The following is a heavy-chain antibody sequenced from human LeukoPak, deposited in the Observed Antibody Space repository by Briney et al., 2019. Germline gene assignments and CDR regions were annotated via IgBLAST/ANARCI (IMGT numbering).Heavy chain of an antibody. CDR2: ISAYNGNT. Sequence: ASVRVSYKASGYTFTIYGISWVRQAPGQGREWMGWISAYNGNTNYAQKLQGRVTMTTDTSTSTAYMELRSLRSDDTAVYYCARDPYRSGWYYFDYWGQGTLVTVSS. CDR1: GYTFTIYG. D-gene: IGHD6-19*01. CDR3: ARDPYRSGWYYFDY. J-gene: IGHJ4*02. V-gene: IGHV1-18*04.